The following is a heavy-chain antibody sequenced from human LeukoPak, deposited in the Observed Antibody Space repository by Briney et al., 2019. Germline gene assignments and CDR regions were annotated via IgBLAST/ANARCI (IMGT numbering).Heavy chain of an antibody. V-gene: IGHV1-69*13. CDR2: IKPMFGTG. J-gene: IGHJ4*02. Sequence: GASVKVSCKTSGGNSNFFAINWVRQAPGQGLEWMGVIKPMFGTGSIPNIATGGYAQKFQGRLSMNADESSTTAYMELSSLRSGDTAVYFCAREIFDSTSGVSQGFDYWGQGTLVTVSS. CDR1: GGNSNFFA. CDR3: AREIFDSTSGVSQGFDY. D-gene: IGHD3-3*01.